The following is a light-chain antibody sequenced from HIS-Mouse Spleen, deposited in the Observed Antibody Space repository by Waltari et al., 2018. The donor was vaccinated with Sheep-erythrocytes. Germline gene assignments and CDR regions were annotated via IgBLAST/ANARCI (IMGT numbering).Light chain of an antibody. J-gene: IGLJ3*02. CDR3: CSYAGSSTPWV. CDR1: SSDVGIYNL. Sequence: QSALTQPASVSGSPGQSLPISCTGPSSDVGIYNLVSWYQQHPGKAPKLMIYEGSKRPSGVSNRFSGSKSGNTASLTISGLQAEDEADYYCCSYAGSSTPWVFGGGTKLTVL. CDR2: EGS. V-gene: IGLV2-23*01.